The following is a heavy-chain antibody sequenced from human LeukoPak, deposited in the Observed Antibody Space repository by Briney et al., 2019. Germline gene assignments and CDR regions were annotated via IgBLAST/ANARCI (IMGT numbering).Heavy chain of an antibody. V-gene: IGHV4-59*01. CDR2: IYYSGST. Sequence: SETLSLTCTVSGGSISSYYWSWIRQPPGKGLEWIGYIYYSGSTNYNPSLKSRVTISVDTSKNQFSLKLSSVTAADTAVYYCARLTYYYGSGSLPQFEYYFDYWGQGTLVTVSS. J-gene: IGHJ4*02. CDR1: GGSISSYY. D-gene: IGHD3-10*01. CDR3: ARLTYYYGSGSLPQFEYYFDY.